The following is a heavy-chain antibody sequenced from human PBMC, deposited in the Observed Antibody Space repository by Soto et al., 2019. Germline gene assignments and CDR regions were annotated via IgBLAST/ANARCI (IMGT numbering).Heavy chain of an antibody. CDR1: GGTFNTYA. D-gene: IGHD3-10*01. CDR2: ISPMFGAA. Sequence: QVQLVQSGAEMKKPGSSGKVSCQSSGGTFNTYAMNWVRQAPGQGPEWMGDISPMFGAANYAPKFQGRVTITADESTGTSYMQSSSLTSEDTALYFCAREVQVHTPAFVYWGQGTLVTVSS. J-gene: IGHJ4*02. CDR3: AREVQVHTPAFVY. V-gene: IGHV1-69*19.